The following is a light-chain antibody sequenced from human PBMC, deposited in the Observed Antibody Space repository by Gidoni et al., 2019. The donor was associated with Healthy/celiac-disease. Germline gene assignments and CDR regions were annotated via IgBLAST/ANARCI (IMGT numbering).Light chain of an antibody. J-gene: IGKJ2*01. CDR3: QQYYSTLSYT. Sequence: DIVMTQSPDSLAVSLGERATINCKSRQSVLYSSNNKNYLAWYQQKPGQPPKLLMYWASTRESGVPDRFSGSGSGTDFTLTISSLQAEDVAVYYCQQYYSTLSYTFXXXTKLEIK. CDR1: QSVLYSSNNKNY. V-gene: IGKV4-1*01. CDR2: WAS.